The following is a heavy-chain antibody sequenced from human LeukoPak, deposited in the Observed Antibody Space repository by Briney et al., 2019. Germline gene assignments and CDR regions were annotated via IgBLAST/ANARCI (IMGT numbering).Heavy chain of an antibody. CDR2: VSGTGTT. Sequence: PGGSLRLSCAASGFTFSTYGMSWARQAPGKGLEWVSAVSGTGTTYYADSVRGRFIISRDNSKNTLYLQMNSLRAEDTAAYYCAKMQGYFDYWGQGTLVTVSS. J-gene: IGHJ4*02. V-gene: IGHV3-23*01. CDR1: GFTFSTYG. CDR3: AKMQGYFDY.